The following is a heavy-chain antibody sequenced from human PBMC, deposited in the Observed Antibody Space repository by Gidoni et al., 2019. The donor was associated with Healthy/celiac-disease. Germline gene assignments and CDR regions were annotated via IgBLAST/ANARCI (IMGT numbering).Heavy chain of an antibody. J-gene: IGHJ3*02. CDR2: IYYSGST. Sequence: QVQLQESGPGLVKPSPTLSLTCTVSGGYISSGGYYWSWIRQHPGKGLEWIGYIYYSGSTYYNPSLKSRVTISVDTSKNQFSLKLSSVTAADTAVYYCARVELERSQHAFDIWGQGTMVTVSS. V-gene: IGHV4-31*03. CDR1: GGYISSGGYY. CDR3: ARVELERSQHAFDI. D-gene: IGHD1-1*01.